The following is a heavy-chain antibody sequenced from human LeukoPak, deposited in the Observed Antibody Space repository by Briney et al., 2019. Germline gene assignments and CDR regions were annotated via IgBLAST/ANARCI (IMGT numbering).Heavy chain of an antibody. V-gene: IGHV1-2*02. CDR2: INPNRGGT. D-gene: IGHD1-26*01. CDR1: GYTFTGYY. CDR3: ARDVGELLLDY. J-gene: IGHJ4*02. Sequence: ASVKVSCNASGYTFTGYYMHWMRQAPGQGLEWMGWINPNRGGTNYAQKFQGRVTMTRDTSISTAYMELSRLRSDDTAMYFCARDVGELLLDYWGQGTLVTVSS.